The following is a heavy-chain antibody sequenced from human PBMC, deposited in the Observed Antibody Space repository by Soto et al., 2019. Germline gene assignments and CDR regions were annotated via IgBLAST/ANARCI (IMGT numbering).Heavy chain of an antibody. CDR2: IYPDDSDT. CDR3: VRNNYVADDPEY. CDR1: GYRFAAFW. Sequence: GESLKISCTASGYRFAAFWIGWVRQMPGKGLEWIGIIYPDDSDTRYSPSFQGQVTISVDKFINPAYLHWNTLSASATTMYSCVRNNYVADDPEYLGQVTLVTVAS. J-gene: IGHJ4*02. V-gene: IGHV5-51*01. D-gene: IGHD3-10*02.